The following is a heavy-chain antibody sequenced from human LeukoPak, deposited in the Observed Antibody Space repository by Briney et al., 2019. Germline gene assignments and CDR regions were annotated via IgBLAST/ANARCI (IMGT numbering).Heavy chain of an antibody. V-gene: IGHV3-9*01. J-gene: IGHJ4*02. D-gene: IGHD2-2*01. CDR1: GFTFDDYA. CDR2: ISWNSGSI. CDR3: AKAVVPAAGFDY. Sequence: GRSLRLSCAASGFTFDDYATHWVRQAPGKGLEWVSGISWNSGSIGYADSVKGRFTISRDNAKNSLYLQMNSLRAEDTALYYCAKAVVPAAGFDYWGQGTLVTVSS.